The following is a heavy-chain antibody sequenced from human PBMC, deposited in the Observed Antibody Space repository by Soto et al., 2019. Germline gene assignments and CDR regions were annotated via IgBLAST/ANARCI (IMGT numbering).Heavy chain of an antibody. V-gene: IGHV4-30-2*01. CDR2: IYHSGST. CDR1: GGSISSGGSS. J-gene: IGHJ4*02. Sequence: SETLSLTCAVSGGSISSGGSSWTWIRQPPGKGLEWIGYIYHSGSTYYNPSLKSRVTISVDRSKNQFSLKLTSVTAADTAVYYCARGAVVNFDSWGWYYFDSWGQGT. D-gene: IGHD3-9*01. CDR3: ARGAVVNFDSWGWYYFDS.